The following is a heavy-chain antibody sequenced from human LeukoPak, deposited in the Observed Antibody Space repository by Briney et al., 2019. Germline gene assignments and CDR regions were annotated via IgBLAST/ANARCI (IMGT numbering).Heavy chain of an antibody. D-gene: IGHD6-19*01. CDR1: GFTFRNYW. CDR2: IKQDGSEK. J-gene: IGHJ4*02. Sequence: GGSLRLSCAVSGFTFRNYWMSWVRQAPGKGLEWVTNIKQDGSEKNYVDSVKGRFTISRDNAKNSLYLQMNSLRVEDTAVYYCARLEQWLTPYWGQGTLVTVSS. CDR3: ARLEQWLTPY. V-gene: IGHV3-7*01.